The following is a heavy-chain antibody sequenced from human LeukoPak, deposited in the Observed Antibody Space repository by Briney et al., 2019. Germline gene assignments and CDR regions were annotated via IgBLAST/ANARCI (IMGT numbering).Heavy chain of an antibody. J-gene: IGHJ4*02. CDR2: INPNDGDT. CDR1: GYTFTDYY. Sequence: ASVKVSCKASGYTFTDYYMHWVRQAPGQGFDWIGWINPNDGDTNYAQKFQGRVTMTRDTSISTAHMEVSRLRSDDTAVYYCARANFLYCSSTTCLFDYWGQGTLVTVSS. D-gene: IGHD2-2*01. CDR3: ARANFLYCSSTTCLFDY. V-gene: IGHV1-2*02.